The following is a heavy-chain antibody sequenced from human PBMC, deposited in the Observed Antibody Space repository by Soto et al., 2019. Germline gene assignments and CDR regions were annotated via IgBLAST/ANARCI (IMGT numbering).Heavy chain of an antibody. CDR2: IFSNDEK. Sequence: QVTLKESGPVLVKPTETLMLTCTVSGFSLSNARMGVSWIRQPPGKALEWLAHIFSNDEKSYSTSLKSRLTSSKDTSKIQVVLTMTNMDPVDTATYYCARSGGVCSGGSCYEGWGQGTLVTVSS. J-gene: IGHJ4*02. D-gene: IGHD2-15*01. CDR1: GFSLSNARMG. CDR3: ARSGGVCSGGSCYEG. V-gene: IGHV2-26*01.